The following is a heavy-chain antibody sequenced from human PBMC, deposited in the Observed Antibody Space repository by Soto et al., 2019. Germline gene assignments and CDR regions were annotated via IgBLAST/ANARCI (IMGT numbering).Heavy chain of an antibody. J-gene: IGHJ6*02. Sequence: ASVKVSCKASGYTFTGYYMHWVRQAPGQGLEWMGWINPNSGGANYAQKFQGRVTMTRDTSISTAYMELSRLRSDDTAVYYCARWWPYYYEISDYGMDVWGQGTTVTVSS. CDR1: GYTFTGYY. CDR2: INPNSGGA. CDR3: ARWWPYYYEISDYGMDV. D-gene: IGHD3-22*01. V-gene: IGHV1-2*02.